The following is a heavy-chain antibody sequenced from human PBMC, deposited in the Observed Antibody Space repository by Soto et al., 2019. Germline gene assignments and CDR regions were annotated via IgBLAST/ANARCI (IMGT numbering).Heavy chain of an antibody. D-gene: IGHD6-19*01. CDR3: ARDRKVGSGWYSTPYYYYYGMDV. J-gene: IGHJ6*02. CDR2: IYYSGST. V-gene: IGHV4-59*01. CDR1: GGSISSYY. Sequence: PSETLSLTCTVSGGSISSYYWSWIRQPPGKGLEWIGYIYYSGSTNYNPSLKSRVTISVDTSKNQFSLKLSSVTAADTAVYYCARDRKVGSGWYSTPYYYYYGMDVWGQGTTVTVSS.